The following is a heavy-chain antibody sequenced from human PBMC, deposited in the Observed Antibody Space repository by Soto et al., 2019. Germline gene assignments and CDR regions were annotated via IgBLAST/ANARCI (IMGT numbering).Heavy chain of an antibody. D-gene: IGHD6-13*01. V-gene: IGHV1-3*01. CDR2: INAGNGNT. J-gene: IGHJ4*02. CDR1: GYTFTSYA. CDR3: ARNLETYAGIADLFDY. Sequence: ASVKVSCKASGYTFTSYAMHWVRQAPGQRLEWMGWINAGNGNTKYSQKFQGRVTITRDTSASTAYMELSSLRSEDTAVYYCARNLETYAGIADLFDYWGQGTLVTVSS.